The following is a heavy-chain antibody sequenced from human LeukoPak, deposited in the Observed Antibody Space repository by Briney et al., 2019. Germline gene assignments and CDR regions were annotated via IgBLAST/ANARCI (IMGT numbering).Heavy chain of an antibody. Sequence: SETLSLTCTVSGYSISSGYYWGWIRQPPGKGLEWIGSIYHSGSTYYNPSLKSRVTISVDTSKNQFSLKLSSVTAADTAVYYRASLPGYCSSTSCYRNWFDPWGQGTLVTVSS. D-gene: IGHD2-2*02. CDR2: IYHSGST. CDR3: ASLPGYCSSTSCYRNWFDP. V-gene: IGHV4-38-2*02. CDR1: GYSISSGYY. J-gene: IGHJ5*02.